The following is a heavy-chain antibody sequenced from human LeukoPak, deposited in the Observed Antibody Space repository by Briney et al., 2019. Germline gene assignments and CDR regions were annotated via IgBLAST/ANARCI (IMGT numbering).Heavy chain of an antibody. V-gene: IGHV1-69*04. CDR1: GGTFSSYA. J-gene: IGHJ4*02. CDR2: IIPILGIA. CDR3: ARDVPMVRGVIFDY. Sequence: SVKVSCKASGGTFSSYAISWVRQAPGQGLEWMGRIIPILGIAHYAHKFQGRVTNTADKPTRTPYIELSSLRSEGRDVYCCARDVPMVRGVIFDYRGEGTLATVSS. D-gene: IGHD3-10*01.